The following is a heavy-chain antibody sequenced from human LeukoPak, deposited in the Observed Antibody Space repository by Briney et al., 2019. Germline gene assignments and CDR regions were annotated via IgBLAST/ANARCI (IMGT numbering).Heavy chain of an antibody. Sequence: GGSLRLSCAASGFTFSNYWMSWVRQAPGKGLEWVANIKEDGSAKYYVDSVKGRFTISRENAKNSLSLQMNSLRAGDTAVYYCVRDCITLGLSGGFDLWGRGILVTVSS. CDR1: GFTFSNYW. V-gene: IGHV3-7*01. CDR3: VRDCITLGLSGGFDL. D-gene: IGHD3-10*01. J-gene: IGHJ2*01. CDR2: IKEDGSAK.